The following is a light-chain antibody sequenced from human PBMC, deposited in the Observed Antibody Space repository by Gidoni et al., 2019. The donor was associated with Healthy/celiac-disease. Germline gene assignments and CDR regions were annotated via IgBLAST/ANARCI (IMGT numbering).Light chain of an antibody. CDR3: QQYYSTPPT. CDR2: WAS. Sequence: DIVMIQSPSSLAVSLGERATINCKSSQSVLYSSNNKNYLAWYQQKPGQPPKLLIYWASTRESGVPDRFSGSGSGTDFTLTISSLRAEDVAVYYCQQYYSTPPTFGQXTKVEIK. CDR1: QSVLYSSNNKNY. V-gene: IGKV4-1*01. J-gene: IGKJ1*01.